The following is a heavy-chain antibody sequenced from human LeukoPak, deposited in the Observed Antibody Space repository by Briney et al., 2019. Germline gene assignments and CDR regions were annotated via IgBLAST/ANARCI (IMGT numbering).Heavy chain of an antibody. J-gene: IGHJ4*02. CDR2: ISSSSSYI. V-gene: IGHV3-21*01. Sequence: GGSLRLSCAASGFTFSSYAMSWVRQAPGKGLEWVSSISSSSSYIYYADSVKGRFTISRDNAKNSLYLQMNSLRAEDTAVYYCARIQQWLAPDFDYWGQGTLVTVSS. D-gene: IGHD6-19*01. CDR1: GFTFSSYA. CDR3: ARIQQWLAPDFDY.